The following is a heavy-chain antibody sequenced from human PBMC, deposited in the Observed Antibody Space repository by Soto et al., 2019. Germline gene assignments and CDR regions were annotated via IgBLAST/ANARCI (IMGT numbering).Heavy chain of an antibody. Sequence: SVKVSCKAAGGTFSSYAISGVRQAPGQGGEWMGGIIPIVGTAHYAQKFQGRVTITADESTSAAYMEMSSLWSEETAVDYCGSDSGLHDGSGYNLNHFDYWGQGTLVTV. D-gene: IGHD3-22*01. J-gene: IGHJ4*02. CDR3: GSDSGLHDGSGYNLNHFDY. CDR2: IIPIVGTA. V-gene: IGHV1-69*13. CDR1: GGTFSSYA.